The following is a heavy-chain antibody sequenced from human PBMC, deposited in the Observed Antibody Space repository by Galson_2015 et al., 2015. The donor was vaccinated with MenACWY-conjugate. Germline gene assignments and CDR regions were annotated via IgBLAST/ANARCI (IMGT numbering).Heavy chain of an antibody. CDR1: GFTFSDYY. V-gene: IGHV3-11*03. CDR3: ARGWVVANMQGFDA. J-gene: IGHJ5*02. D-gene: IGHD2-15*01. CDR2: ISSRSSES. Sequence: SLRLSCAASGFTFSDYYMSWIRQAPGKGLECISYISSRSSESNYADSVKGRLTIFRDNAKNSLYLQMNSLRAEDTAVYYCARGWVVANMQGFDAWGQGTLVTVSS.